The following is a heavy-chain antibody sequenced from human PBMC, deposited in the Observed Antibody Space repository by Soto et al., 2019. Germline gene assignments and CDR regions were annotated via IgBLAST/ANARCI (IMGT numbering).Heavy chain of an antibody. CDR3: ANQMEGRGVMWGGDY. CDR1: GGTFSSYT. CDR2: IIPILGIA. D-gene: IGHD3-10*01. V-gene: IGHV1-69*02. J-gene: IGHJ4*02. Sequence: QVQLVQSGAEVKKPGSSVKVSCKASGGTFSSYTISWVRQAPGQGLEWMGRIIPILGIANYAQKFQGRVTITADKSTSTAYMELSGLRSEDTAVYYCANQMEGRGVMWGGDYWGQGTLVTVSS.